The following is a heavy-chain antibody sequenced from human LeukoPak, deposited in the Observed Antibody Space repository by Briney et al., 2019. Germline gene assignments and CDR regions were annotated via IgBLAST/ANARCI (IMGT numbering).Heavy chain of an antibody. V-gene: IGHV3-48*01. CDR1: GFTFSSYS. J-gene: IGHJ4*02. Sequence: GGSLRLSCAASGFTFSSYSMNWVRQAPGKGVEWVSYISSSSSTIYYADSVKGRFTISRDNAKNSLYLQMNSLRAEDTAVYYCARDGGSSSGGGIDYWGQGTLVTVSS. CDR2: ISSSSSTI. CDR3: ARDGGSSSGGGIDY. D-gene: IGHD6-6*01.